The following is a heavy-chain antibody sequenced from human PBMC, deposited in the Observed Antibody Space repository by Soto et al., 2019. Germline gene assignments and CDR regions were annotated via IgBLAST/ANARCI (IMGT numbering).Heavy chain of an antibody. CDR3: ARARWAGRPEYYYYYYGMDV. CDR1: GFTFSSYW. Sequence: EVQLVESGGGLVQPGGSLRLSCAASGFTFSSYWMHWGRQAPGKGLVWVSRLNSDGSSTSYADSVKGRFTISRDNAKNTLYLQMNSLRAEDTAVYYCARARWAGRPEYYYYYYGMDVWGQGTTVTVSS. V-gene: IGHV3-74*01. J-gene: IGHJ6*02. CDR2: LNSDGSST.